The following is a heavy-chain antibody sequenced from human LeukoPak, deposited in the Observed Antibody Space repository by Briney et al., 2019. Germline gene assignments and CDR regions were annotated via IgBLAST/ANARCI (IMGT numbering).Heavy chain of an antibody. J-gene: IGHJ4*02. CDR1: GFTFSSYG. CDR2: IRYDGSNK. V-gene: IGHV3-30*02. Sequence: RPGGSLRLSCAASGFTFSSYGMHWVRQAPGKGLEWVAFIRYDGSNKYYADSVKGRFTISRDNSKNTLYLQMNSLRAEDTAVYYCAKDRGYCSGGSCYSRGVFDYWGQGTLVTVSS. CDR3: AKDRGYCSGGSCYSRGVFDY. D-gene: IGHD2-15*01.